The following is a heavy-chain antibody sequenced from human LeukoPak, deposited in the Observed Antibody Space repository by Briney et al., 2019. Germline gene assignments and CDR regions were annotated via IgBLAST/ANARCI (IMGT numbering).Heavy chain of an antibody. J-gene: IGHJ4*02. CDR1: GGSISRSGYY. V-gene: IGHV4-39*07. CDR2: IYYSDST. Sequence: SETLSLTCTVSGGSISRSGYYWGWLRQPPGKGLDWIASIYYSDSTYYNSSLNSRVTISMDTSKNQLSLRVSSVTAADTAVYYCARGPYYFDSWGQGTLVSVSS. CDR3: ARGPYYFDS.